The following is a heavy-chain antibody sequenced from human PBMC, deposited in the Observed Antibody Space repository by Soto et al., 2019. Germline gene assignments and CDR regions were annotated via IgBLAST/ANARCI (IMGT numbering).Heavy chain of an antibody. Sequence: ASVKVSCKASGYTFTSYGISWVRQAPGQGLEWMGWISASGGNTSYAQKFQGRVTMTRDTSTSTVYMELRSLRSEDTAVYYCARDSGGQLPFDYWGQGTLVTVSS. CDR3: ARDSGGQLPFDY. CDR1: GYTFTSYG. CDR2: ISASGGNT. J-gene: IGHJ4*02. D-gene: IGHD3-10*01. V-gene: IGHV1-18*01.